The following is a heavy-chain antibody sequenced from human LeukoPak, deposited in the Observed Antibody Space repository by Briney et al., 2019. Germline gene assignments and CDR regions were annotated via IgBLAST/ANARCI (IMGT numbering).Heavy chain of an antibody. V-gene: IGHV4-30-4*08. CDR1: GGSISSGDYY. CDR3: ARDTLDRGDAFDI. Sequence: PSQTLSLTCTVSGGSISSGDYYRSWIRQPPGKGLEWIGYIYYSGSTYYNPSLKSRVTISVDTSKNQFSLKLSSVTAADTAVYYCARDTLDRGDAFDIWGQGTMVTVSS. CDR2: IYYSGST. J-gene: IGHJ3*02. D-gene: IGHD3-10*01.